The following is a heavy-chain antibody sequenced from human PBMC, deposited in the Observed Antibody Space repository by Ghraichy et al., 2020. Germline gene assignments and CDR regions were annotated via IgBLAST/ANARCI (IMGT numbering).Heavy chain of an antibody. V-gene: IGHV1-2*02. CDR1: GYTFTGHY. CDR3: ARVGRFYDSSGYYYNDHYYGVDV. J-gene: IGHJ6*02. Sequence: ASVKVSCKASGYTFTGHYMHWVRQAPGQGLEWIGWINPNSCGTDYAQRFQGRVTMTRDTSITTAYMELTRLRSDDTAVYYCARVGRFYDSSGYYYNDHYYGVDVWGQGTTVTVSS. D-gene: IGHD3-22*01. CDR2: INPNSCGT.